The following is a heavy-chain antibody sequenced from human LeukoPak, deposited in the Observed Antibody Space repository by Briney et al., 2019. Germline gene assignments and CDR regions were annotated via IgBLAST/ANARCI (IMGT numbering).Heavy chain of an antibody. V-gene: IGHV3-69-1*01. Sequence: GGSLRLSCAASGFTFSDHYMDWVRQAPGKGPEWVSSIGISSNKIYYADSVKGRFIISRDNTKNSLYLQMNSLRAEDTAVYYCARGKIAARPGYFDYWGQGTLVTVSS. CDR3: ARGKIAARPGYFDY. J-gene: IGHJ4*02. CDR1: GFTFSDHY. CDR2: IGISSNKI. D-gene: IGHD6-6*01.